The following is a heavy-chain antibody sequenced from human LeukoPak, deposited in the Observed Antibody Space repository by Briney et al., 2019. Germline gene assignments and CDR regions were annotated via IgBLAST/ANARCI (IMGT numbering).Heavy chain of an antibody. CDR1: GFSLTNYGMC. CDR3: ARDQMTDMVLGIFGY. J-gene: IGHJ4*02. CDR2: IDWDGDE. D-gene: IGHD5-18*01. Sequence: SGPTLVNPTQTLTLTCSFSGFSLTNYGMCVSWIRQSPGKPLEWLARIDWDGDEWFTTSLKTRLSISKDTSKNQVVLTMTNMDPADTATYYCARDQMTDMVLGIFGYWGQGTLVTVSS. V-gene: IGHV2-70*11.